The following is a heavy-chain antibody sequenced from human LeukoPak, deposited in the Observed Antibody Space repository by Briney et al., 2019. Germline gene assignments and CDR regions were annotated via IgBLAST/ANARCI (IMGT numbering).Heavy chain of an antibody. Sequence: GGSLELSCAASGFTFRGSAIHWVRQPSGKGLEWVGRIRSKANNYATAYAASVKGRFTISRDDSKNTAYLQMNSLKTEDTAVYYCTRRGRGFGELLIDWGQGTLVTVSS. V-gene: IGHV3-73*01. D-gene: IGHD3-10*01. CDR3: TRRGRGFGELLID. CDR2: IRSKANNYAT. CDR1: GFTFRGSA. J-gene: IGHJ4*02.